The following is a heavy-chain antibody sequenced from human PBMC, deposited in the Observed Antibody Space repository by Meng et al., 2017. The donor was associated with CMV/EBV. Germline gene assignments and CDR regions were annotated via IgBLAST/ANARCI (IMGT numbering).Heavy chain of an antibody. V-gene: IGHV4-34*01. CDR3: ARGRLTGTTVRGYYYYGMDV. J-gene: IGHJ6*02. Sequence: SETLSLTCAVYGGSFSGYYWSWIRQPPGKGLEWIGEINHSGSTNYNPSLKSRVTISVDTSKNQFSLKLSSVTAADTAVYYCARGRLTGTTVRGYYYYGMDVWGQRTTVTVSS. CDR1: GGSFSGYY. CDR2: INHSGST. D-gene: IGHD1-7*01.